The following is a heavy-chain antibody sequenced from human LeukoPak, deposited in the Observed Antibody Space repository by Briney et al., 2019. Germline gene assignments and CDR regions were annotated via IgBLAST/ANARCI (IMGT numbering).Heavy chain of an antibody. Sequence: SVKVSCKAPGGTFSSYAISWVRQAPGQGLEWMGGIIPIFGTANYAQKFQGRVTITTDESTSTAYMELSSLRSEDTAVYYCARSIVVVPAAEYYYYYYYMDVWGKGTTVTVSS. V-gene: IGHV1-69*05. CDR3: ARSIVVVPAAEYYYYYYYMDV. D-gene: IGHD2-2*01. J-gene: IGHJ6*03. CDR1: GGTFSSYA. CDR2: IIPIFGTA.